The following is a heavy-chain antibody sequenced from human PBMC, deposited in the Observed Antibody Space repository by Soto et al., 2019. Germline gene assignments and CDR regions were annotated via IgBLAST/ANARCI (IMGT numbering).Heavy chain of an antibody. CDR3: ARVHYDENWFDP. V-gene: IGHV3-33*01. Sequence: QVQLVESGGGVVQPGRSLRLSCAAYGFTFSSYGMHWVRQAPGKGLEWVAVIWYDGSNKYYGDSVKGRFTISRDNSKNTLYLEMNSLRDEDTAVYYCARVHYDENWFDPWGQGTLVTVSS. D-gene: IGHD3-3*01. J-gene: IGHJ5*02. CDR2: IWYDGSNK. CDR1: GFTFSSYG.